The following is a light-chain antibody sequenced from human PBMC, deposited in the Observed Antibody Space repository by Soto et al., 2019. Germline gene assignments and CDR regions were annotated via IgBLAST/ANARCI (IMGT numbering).Light chain of an antibody. CDR2: DAS. CDR1: QSVSSY. CDR3: QQYGSSPWT. Sequence: EIVLTQSPATLSVSPGERATLSCRASQSVSSYLAWYQQKPGQAPRLLIYDASTRATGIPARFSGSGSGTDFTLTISSLEPEDFAVYYCQQYGSSPWTFGQGTKVDIK. V-gene: IGKV3-11*01. J-gene: IGKJ1*01.